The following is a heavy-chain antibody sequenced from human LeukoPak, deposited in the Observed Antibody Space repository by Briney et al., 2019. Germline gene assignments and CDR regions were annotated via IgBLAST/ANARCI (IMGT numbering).Heavy chain of an antibody. J-gene: IGHJ4*02. D-gene: IGHD2-2*01. Sequence: SETLSLTCTVSGGSISSSDFNWGWIRQPPGKGLEWIGVISYSGSTYYNPSLKSRVTISVDTSKSHFSLKLSSVTAADTAVYYCARDGNEYQLLEYWGQGTLVTVSS. CDR1: GGSISSSDFN. V-gene: IGHV4-39*07. CDR2: ISYSGST. CDR3: ARDGNEYQLLEY.